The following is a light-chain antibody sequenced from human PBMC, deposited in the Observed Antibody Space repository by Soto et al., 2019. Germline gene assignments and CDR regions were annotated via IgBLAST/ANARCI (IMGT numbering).Light chain of an antibody. CDR3: QQVEQWPLLFS. Sequence: EIVMTQSPATLSASPGDRATLSCWASQSLNNNLVWYQQNPGHPPRLLIYHASTRAAGVPARFIGSGYGTEFTLTISILQSEDFAVYYCQQVEQWPLLFSFGQGTRVEIK. V-gene: IGKV3-15*01. CDR2: HAS. CDR1: QSLNNN. J-gene: IGKJ2*01.